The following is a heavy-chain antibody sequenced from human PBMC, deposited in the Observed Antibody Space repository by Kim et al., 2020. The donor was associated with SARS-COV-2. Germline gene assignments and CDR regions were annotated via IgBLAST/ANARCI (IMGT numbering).Heavy chain of an antibody. CDR3: AREPPSDIVVVPAAPREFYFDY. D-gene: IGHD2-2*01. CDR1: GFTFSDYY. V-gene: IGHV3-11*01. CDR2: ISSSGSTI. Sequence: GGSLRLSCAASGFTFSDYYMSWIRQAPGKGLEWVSYISSSGSTIYYADSVKGRFTISRDNAKNSLYLQMNSLRAEDTAVYYCAREPPSDIVVVPAAPREFYFDYWGQGTLVTVSS. J-gene: IGHJ4*02.